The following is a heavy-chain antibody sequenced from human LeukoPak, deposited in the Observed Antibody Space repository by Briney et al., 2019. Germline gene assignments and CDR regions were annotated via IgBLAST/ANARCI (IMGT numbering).Heavy chain of an antibody. D-gene: IGHD6-25*01. J-gene: IGHJ4*02. CDR1: GGSISSYY. CDR2: IYYTGST. Sequence: KPSETLSLTCTVSGGSISSYYWSLIRQPPGKGLEWIGYIYYTGSTNFNPSLKSRVTMSLDTSKNQFSLKLNSVTAADTAVYYCATGRAAAGSLGYWGQGTLVTVSS. CDR3: ATGRAAAGSLGY. V-gene: IGHV4-59*01.